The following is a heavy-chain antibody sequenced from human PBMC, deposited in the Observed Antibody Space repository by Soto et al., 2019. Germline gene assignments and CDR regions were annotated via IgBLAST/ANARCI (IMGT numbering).Heavy chain of an antibody. J-gene: IGHJ4*02. CDR2: IYHTGIT. V-gene: IGHV4-4*02. CDR1: GDSISSSFW. CDR3: ARGRYYYDSTGYYNFDY. Sequence: TSETLSLTCVVSGDSISSSFWWSWVRQSPGKGLEWIGEIYHTGITNYNPSLKSRVNISVDKSNNQFSLMLRSVTAADTAVYYCARGRYYYDSTGYYNFDYWGQVTLVTVSS. D-gene: IGHD3-22*01.